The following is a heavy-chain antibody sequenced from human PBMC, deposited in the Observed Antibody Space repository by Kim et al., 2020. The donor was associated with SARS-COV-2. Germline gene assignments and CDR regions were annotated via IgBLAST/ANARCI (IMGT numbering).Heavy chain of an antibody. D-gene: IGHD2-2*01. V-gene: IGHV3-30-3*01. CDR1: GFTFSSYA. CDR3: AREDVVVVPAAIGDYYY. CDR2: ISYDGSNK. Sequence: GGSLRLSCAASGFTFSSYAMHWVRQAPGKGLEWVAVISYDGSNKYYADSVKGRFTISRDNSKNTLYLQMNSLRAEDTAVYYCAREDVVVVPAAIGDYYY. J-gene: IGHJ6*01.